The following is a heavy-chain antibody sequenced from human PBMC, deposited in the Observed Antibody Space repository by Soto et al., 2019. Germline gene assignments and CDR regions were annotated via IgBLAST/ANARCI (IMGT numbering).Heavy chain of an antibody. CDR3: ARARWGNYYYYGMDV. D-gene: IGHD3-16*01. CDR1: GGTFSRSA. J-gene: IGHJ6*02. CDR2: ISPIFGTA. Sequence: SMKVSCHASGGTFSRSAISWVREAPGQGLEWMGGISPIFGTANYAQKFQGRVTITADESTSTAYMELSSLRSEDTAVYYCARARWGNYYYYGMDVWGQGTTVTVSS. V-gene: IGHV1-69*13.